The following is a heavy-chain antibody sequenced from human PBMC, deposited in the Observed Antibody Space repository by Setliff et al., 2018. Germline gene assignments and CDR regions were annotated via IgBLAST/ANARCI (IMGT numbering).Heavy chain of an antibody. CDR2: INANTGGT. CDR3: ARSWRAGALNHFDY. Sequence: RASVKVSCKTSGYIFTNYYIHWVRQAPGQGLEWMGWINANTGGTREVQKFQGRVTMTTDTSTTTAYMELKSLRSDDTAVYYCARSWRAGALNHFDYWGQGSRVTVSS. CDR1: GYIFTNYY. V-gene: IGHV1-18*04. D-gene: IGHD3-3*01. J-gene: IGHJ4*02.